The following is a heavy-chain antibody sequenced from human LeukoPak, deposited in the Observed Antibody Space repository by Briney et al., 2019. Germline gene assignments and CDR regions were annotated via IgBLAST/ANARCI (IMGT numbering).Heavy chain of an antibody. V-gene: IGHV3-7*01. CDR2: IRKDGSGI. Sequence: PGGSLRLSCAASGFTFSTYWMSWVRQAPGKGLEWVANIRKDGSGIHYVDSVKGRFTISRDNAKNSLYLEMSSLRGEDTALYYCARDTSPRIAAIYDAFDIWDQGTMVTVSS. J-gene: IGHJ3*02. CDR1: GFTFSTYW. CDR3: ARDTSPRIAAIYDAFDI. D-gene: IGHD6-13*01.